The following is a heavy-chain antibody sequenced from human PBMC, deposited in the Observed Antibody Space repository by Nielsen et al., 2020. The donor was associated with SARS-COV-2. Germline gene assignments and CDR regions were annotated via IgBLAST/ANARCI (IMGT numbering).Heavy chain of an antibody. CDR3: VKVWASSGWDYYYGMDV. D-gene: IGHD6-19*01. J-gene: IGHJ6*02. CDR1: GFTFSSYA. Sequence: GESLKISCAASGFTFSSYAMGWVRQAPGKGLEWVSAISGSGGSTYYADSVKGRFTISRDNSKNTLYLQMSSLRAEDTAVYYCVKVWASSGWDYYYGMDVWGQGTTVTVSS. V-gene: IGHV3-23*01. CDR2: ISGSGGST.